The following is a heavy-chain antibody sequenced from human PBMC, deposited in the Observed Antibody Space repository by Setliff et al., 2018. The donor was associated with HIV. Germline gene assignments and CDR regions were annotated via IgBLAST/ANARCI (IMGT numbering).Heavy chain of an antibody. CDR2: IIPISGTA. V-gene: IGHV1-69*05. CDR1: GGTFSNYG. D-gene: IGHD2-2*01. J-gene: IGHJ5*02. CDR3: ARDFGGYCSKLRCPGLFDP. Sequence: SVKVSCKASGGTFSNYGMSWVRQAPGQGLEWMGGIIPISGTANYAQKFQGRVTITTDESPSTAYMELSGLISEDTAVYYCARDFGGYCSKLRCPGLFDPWGQGTLVTVSS.